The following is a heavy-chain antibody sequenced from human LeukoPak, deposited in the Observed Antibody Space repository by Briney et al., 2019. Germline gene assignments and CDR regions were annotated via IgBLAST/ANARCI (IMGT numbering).Heavy chain of an antibody. D-gene: IGHD3-10*01. CDR2: INTDGSST. Sequence: GGSLRLSCAASGFTFSNYWMHWVRQAPGKGLVWVSRINTDGSSTSYVDSVKGRFTISRDNAKNTLYLQMNSLRAEDTAVYYCVRGKANYGSGSDVWGKGTTVTVSS. CDR3: VRGKANYGSGSDV. CDR1: GFTFSNYW. V-gene: IGHV3-74*01. J-gene: IGHJ6*04.